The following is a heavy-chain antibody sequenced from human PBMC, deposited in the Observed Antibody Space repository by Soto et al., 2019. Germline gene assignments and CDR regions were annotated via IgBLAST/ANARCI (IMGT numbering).Heavy chain of an antibody. D-gene: IGHD2-2*01. CDR1: GFTFSSYA. J-gene: IGHJ6*02. Sequence: GGSLRLSCAASGFTFSSYAMSWVRQAPGKGLEWVSAISGSGGSTYYADSVKGRFTISRDNSKNTLYLQMNSLRAEDTAVYYCAKLGYCSSTSCRRRIAAHNKDYYYYGMDVWGQGTTVTVSS. CDR2: ISGSGGST. V-gene: IGHV3-23*01. CDR3: AKLGYCSSTSCRRRIAAHNKDYYYYGMDV.